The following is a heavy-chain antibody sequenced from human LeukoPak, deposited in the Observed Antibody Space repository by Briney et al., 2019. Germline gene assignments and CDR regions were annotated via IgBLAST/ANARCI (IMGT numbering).Heavy chain of an antibody. V-gene: IGHV3-23*01. CDR2: ISGSGGST. D-gene: IGHD6-13*01. J-gene: IGHJ4*02. CDR1: GFTFSSYA. CDR3: AKFKIGVSSWAN. Sequence: GGSLRLSCAASGFTFSSYAMSWVRQAPGKGPEWVSAISGSGGSTYYADSVKGRFTISRDNSKNTLYLQMNSLRAEDTAVYYCAKFKIGVSSWANWGQGTLVTVSS.